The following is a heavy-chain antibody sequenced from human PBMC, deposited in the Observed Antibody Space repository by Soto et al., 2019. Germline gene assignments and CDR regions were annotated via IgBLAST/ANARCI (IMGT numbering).Heavy chain of an antibody. CDR3: ARGAVVIPAAMFIAFGY. CDR1: GFTVSSNY. CDR2: IYSGGST. J-gene: IGHJ4*02. D-gene: IGHD2-2*01. V-gene: IGHV3-66*01. Sequence: EVQLVESGGGLVQPGGSLRLSCAASGFTVSSNYMSWVRQAPGKGLEWVSVIYSGGSTYYADSVKGRFTISRDNSKNKLYLQMKSLRAEDTAVYYCARGAVVIPAAMFIAFGYWGQGTLVHVCS.